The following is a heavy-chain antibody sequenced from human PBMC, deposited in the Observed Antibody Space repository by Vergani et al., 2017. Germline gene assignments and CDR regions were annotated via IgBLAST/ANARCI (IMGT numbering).Heavy chain of an antibody. CDR3: YHSSLVY. V-gene: IGHV3-7*01. CDR1: GFTFSIYW. Sequence: EVQLLESGGGLVQPGGSLRLSCAASGFTFSIYWMSWVRQAPGKGLEWVANIKQDGSEKYYVDSVKGRFTISRDNAKNSLYLQMNSLRAEDTAVYYCYHSSLVYWGQGTLVTVSA. D-gene: IGHD3-22*01. J-gene: IGHJ4*02. CDR2: IKQDGSEK.